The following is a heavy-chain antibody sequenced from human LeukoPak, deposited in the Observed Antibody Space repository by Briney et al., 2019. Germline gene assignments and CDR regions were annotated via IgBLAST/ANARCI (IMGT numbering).Heavy chain of an antibody. Sequence: GTSLKVSCKASGFTFARSAVQWVRQPRGQRPEWIGWIVIANGNTNYAQKFQERLTITRDMSTSTAYMELSSLRSEDTAVYYCAAEDDFLTGYYDFDYWGQGTVVTVSS. CDR1: GFTFARSA. CDR2: IVIANGNT. J-gene: IGHJ4*02. V-gene: IGHV1-58*01. D-gene: IGHD3-9*01. CDR3: AAEDDFLTGYYDFDY.